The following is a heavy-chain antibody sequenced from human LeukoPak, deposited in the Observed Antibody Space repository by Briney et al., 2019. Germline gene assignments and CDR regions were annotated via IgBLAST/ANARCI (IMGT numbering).Heavy chain of an antibody. CDR2: IYSGGTT. CDR3: ARVDTVMAYYFDL. J-gene: IGHJ4*02. Sequence: GGSLRLSCAASGFTVSTNCMTWVRQAPGKGLEWVSTIYSGGTTYYADSVMGRFTISRHNSRNTLYPQMNSLRAEDTAVYYCARVDTVMAYYFDLWGQGTLVTVSS. CDR1: GFTVSTNC. V-gene: IGHV3-53*04. D-gene: IGHD5-18*01.